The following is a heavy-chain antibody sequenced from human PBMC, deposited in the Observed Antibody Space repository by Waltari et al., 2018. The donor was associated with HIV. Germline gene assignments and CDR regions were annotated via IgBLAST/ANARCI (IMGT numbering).Heavy chain of an antibody. J-gene: IGHJ4*02. V-gene: IGHV3-33*01. D-gene: IGHD6-6*01. CDR2: FWSDGVEI. Sequence: QVQLVESGGGVVQPGTSLTLSCAVSGFTFPNFFIHWVRQSPGKGLEWLAVFWSDGVEISYADSVKGRFTISKDSSQKTLYLHLTSLRAEDTALYYCARGYSSSRWIPLYHWGRGTLVTVSS. CDR1: GFTFPNFF. CDR3: ARGYSSSRWIPLYH.